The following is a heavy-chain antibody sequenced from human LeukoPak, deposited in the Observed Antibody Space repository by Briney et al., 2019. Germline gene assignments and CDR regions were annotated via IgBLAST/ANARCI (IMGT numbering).Heavy chain of an antibody. CDR2: ISSSGSTI. J-gene: IGHJ6*02. V-gene: IGHV3-11*01. CDR1: GFTFSDYY. CDR3: ARVGVVRGVIIKRPEYGMDV. D-gene: IGHD3-10*01. Sequence: GGSLRLSCAASGFTFSDYYMSWIRQAPGKGLEWVSYISSSGSTIYYADSVKGRFTISRDNAKNSLYLQMNSLRAEDTAVYYCARVGVVRGVIIKRPEYGMDVWGQGTTVTASS.